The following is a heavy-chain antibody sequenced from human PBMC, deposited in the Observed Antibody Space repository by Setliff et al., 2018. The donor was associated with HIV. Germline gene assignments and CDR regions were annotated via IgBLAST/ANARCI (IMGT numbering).Heavy chain of an antibody. CDR1: GGTFSNYA. Sequence: ASVKVSCKASGGTFSNYAISWLRQAPGQGLEWMGGIIPIFGSTKYAQKFQGRVTITADESTSTADMELSSLRSEDTAVYYCARDDHYYDSGSYYSDWYFDLWGRGTLVTVSS. CDR2: IIPIFGST. D-gene: IGHD3-10*01. J-gene: IGHJ2*01. CDR3: ARDDHYYDSGSYYSDWYFDL. V-gene: IGHV1-69*13.